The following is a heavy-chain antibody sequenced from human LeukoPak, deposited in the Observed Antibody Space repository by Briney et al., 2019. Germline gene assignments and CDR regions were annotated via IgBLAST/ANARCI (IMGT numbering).Heavy chain of an antibody. CDR2: INAGNGNT. CDR1: GYTFTSYA. Sequence: ASVKVSCKASGYTFTSYAMHWVRQAPGQRLEWMGWINAGNGNTKYSQKFQGRVTMTEDTSTDTAYMELSSLRSEDTAVYYCATDRTNDFAFDYWGQGTLVTVSS. J-gene: IGHJ4*02. CDR3: ATDRTNDFAFDY. V-gene: IGHV1-3*01. D-gene: IGHD3-3*01.